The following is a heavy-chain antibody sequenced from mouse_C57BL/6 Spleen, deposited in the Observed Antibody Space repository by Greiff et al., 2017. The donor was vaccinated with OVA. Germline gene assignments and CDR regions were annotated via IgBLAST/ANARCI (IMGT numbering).Heavy chain of an antibody. CDR3: ARNYYGGFDV. D-gene: IGHD1-1*01. J-gene: IGHJ1*03. CDR1: GYTFTSYW. Sequence: QVQLQQSGAELVMPGASVKLSCKASGYTFTSYWMHWVKQRPGQGLEWIGEIDPSDSYTNYNQKFKGKSTLTVDKSSSTAYMQLSSLTSEDSAVYYCARNYYGGFDVWGTGTTVTVSS. CDR2: IDPSDSYT. V-gene: IGHV1-69*01.